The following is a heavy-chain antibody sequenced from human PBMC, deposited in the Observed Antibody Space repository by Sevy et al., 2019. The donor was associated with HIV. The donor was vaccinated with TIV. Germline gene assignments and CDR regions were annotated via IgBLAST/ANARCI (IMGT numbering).Heavy chain of an antibody. CDR2: IKQDGSEK. J-gene: IGHJ4*02. D-gene: IGHD6-19*01. CDR1: GFSFSNYW. Sequence: GGSLRLSCAASGFSFSNYWMSWVRQAPGKGLEWVANIKQDGSEKYYVDSVKGRFTISRDNAKNSLYLQMNSLRAEDTAVYFCARDPQWLAAYYFDYWGQRTLVTVSS. V-gene: IGHV3-7*01. CDR3: ARDPQWLAAYYFDY.